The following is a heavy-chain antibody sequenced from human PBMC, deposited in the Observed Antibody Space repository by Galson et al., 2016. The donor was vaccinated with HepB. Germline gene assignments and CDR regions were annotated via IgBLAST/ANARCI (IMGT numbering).Heavy chain of an antibody. CDR3: ARASGPLTYYYDSSGYEDY. CDR1: GGSVSSGTYY. V-gene: IGHV4-61*01. D-gene: IGHD3-22*01. CDR2: IHDSGST. Sequence: LSLTCTVSGGSVSSGTYYWSWIRQPPGKGLEWIGYIHDSGSTNYNPSLKSRVTISVDTSKNQFSLRLNSVTAADTAVYYCARASGPLTYYYDSSGYEDYWGQGTLVTASS. J-gene: IGHJ4*02.